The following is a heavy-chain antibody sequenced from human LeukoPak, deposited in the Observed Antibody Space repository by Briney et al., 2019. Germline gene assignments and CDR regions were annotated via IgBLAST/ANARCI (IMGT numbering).Heavy chain of an antibody. J-gene: IGHJ4*02. D-gene: IGHD3-3*01. CDR1: GYTFTSYD. CDR2: MNPNSGNT. V-gene: IGHV1-8*01. CDR3: ARGKGASIFGVVIPYYFDY. Sequence: GASVTVSCKASGYTFTSYDINWVRQATGQGLERIGWMNPNSGNTGYAQKFPGRVTMTRNTSISTAYMELSSLRSEDTAVYYCARGKGASIFGVVIPYYFDYWGQGTLVTVSS.